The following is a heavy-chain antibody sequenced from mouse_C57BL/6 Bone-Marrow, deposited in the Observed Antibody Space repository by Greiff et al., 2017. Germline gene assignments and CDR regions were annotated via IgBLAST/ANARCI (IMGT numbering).Heavy chain of an antibody. J-gene: IGHJ2*01. CDR1: GYTFTSYW. CDR2: IYPGSGST. Sequence: QVQLQQSGAELVKPGASVKMSCKASGYTFTSYWITWVKQRPGQGLEWIGDIYPGSGSTNYNEKFKSKATLTVDTSSSTAYMQLSSLTSEDSAVYYWAVITTVVVRTYFDYWGQGTTRTVSS. D-gene: IGHD1-1*01. CDR3: AVITTVVVRTYFDY. V-gene: IGHV1-55*01.